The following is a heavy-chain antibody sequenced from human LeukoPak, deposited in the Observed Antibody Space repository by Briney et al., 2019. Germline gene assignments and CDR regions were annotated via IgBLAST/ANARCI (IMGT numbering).Heavy chain of an antibody. D-gene: IGHD3-9*01. Sequence: GGSLRLSCAASGFTFSSYTMNWVRQAPGKGLEWVSSISSSSSNIYYADSVKGRFTISRDNAKNSLHLQMNSLRAEDTAVYYCARVGKYDVLTGTDYWGQGTLVTVSS. CDR1: GFTFSSYT. CDR3: ARVGKYDVLTGTDY. J-gene: IGHJ4*02. CDR2: ISSSSSNI. V-gene: IGHV3-21*01.